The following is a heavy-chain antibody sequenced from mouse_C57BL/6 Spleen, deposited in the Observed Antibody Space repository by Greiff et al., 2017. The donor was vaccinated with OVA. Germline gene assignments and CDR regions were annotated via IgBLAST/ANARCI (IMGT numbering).Heavy chain of an antibody. V-gene: IGHV1-53*01. CDR1: GYTFTSYW. CDR3: AREGYDGDYYAMDY. CDR2: INPSNGGT. D-gene: IGHD2-2*01. Sequence: QVQLQQSGPELVKPGASVKLSCKASGYTFTSYWMHWVKQRPGQGLEWIGNINPSNGGTNYNEKFKSKATLTVDKSSSTAYMQLSSLTSEDAAVYYCAREGYDGDYYAMDYWGQGTSVTVSS. J-gene: IGHJ4*01.